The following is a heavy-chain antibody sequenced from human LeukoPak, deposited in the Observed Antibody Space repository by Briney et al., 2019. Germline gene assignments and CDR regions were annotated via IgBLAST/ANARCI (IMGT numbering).Heavy chain of an antibody. V-gene: IGHV3-30*02. Sequence: GGSLRLSCVASGFTFSTYGTHWVRQTPGKGLEWMSFIQYDGSIRLYGDSVRGRFTISRDNYRNTLYLQMNSLRPDDTAIYYCAKDVVGQQWPENYWGQGTLVTVSS. D-gene: IGHD6-19*01. CDR1: GFTFSTYG. CDR3: AKDVVGQQWPENY. CDR2: IQYDGSIR. J-gene: IGHJ4*02.